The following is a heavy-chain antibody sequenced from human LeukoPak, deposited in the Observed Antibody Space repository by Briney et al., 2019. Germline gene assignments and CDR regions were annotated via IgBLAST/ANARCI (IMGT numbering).Heavy chain of an antibody. Sequence: PSQTLSLTCTVSGGSISSGSYYWSWIRQPAGKGLEWIGRIYTSGSTNYNPSLKSRVTISVDTSKNQFSLKLSSVTAADTAVYYCARPSSSWYRGFDPWGQGTLVTVSS. CDR1: GGSISSGSYY. V-gene: IGHV4-61*02. CDR3: ARPSSSWYRGFDP. CDR2: IYTSGST. D-gene: IGHD6-13*01. J-gene: IGHJ5*02.